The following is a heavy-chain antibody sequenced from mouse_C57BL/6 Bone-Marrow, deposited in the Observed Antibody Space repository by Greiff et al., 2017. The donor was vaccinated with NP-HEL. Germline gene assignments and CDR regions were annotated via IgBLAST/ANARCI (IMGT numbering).Heavy chain of an antibody. J-gene: IGHJ1*03. Sequence: VKLQQPGAELVKPGASVKLSCKASGYTFISYWMHWVKQRPGQGLAWIGMIHPNSGSTNYNEKFKSKAKLPVEKSYSPDNMQLSSLTSEDSAVYYCARGEYFDVWGTGTTVTVSS. V-gene: IGHV1-64*01. CDR1: GYTFISYW. CDR3: ARGEYFDV. CDR2: IHPNSGST.